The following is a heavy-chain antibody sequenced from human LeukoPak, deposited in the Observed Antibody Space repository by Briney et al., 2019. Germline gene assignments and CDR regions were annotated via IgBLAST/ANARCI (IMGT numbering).Heavy chain of an antibody. Sequence: GGSLRLSCAASGFTFSSYSMNWVRQAPGKGLEWVSYISSSSTTIYYADSVKGRFTISRDNSKNTLYLQMNSLRAEDTAVYYCARRQWLVRGGGDYWGQGTLVTVSS. J-gene: IGHJ4*02. CDR3: ARRQWLVRGGGDY. CDR2: ISSSSTTI. V-gene: IGHV3-48*01. CDR1: GFTFSSYS. D-gene: IGHD6-19*01.